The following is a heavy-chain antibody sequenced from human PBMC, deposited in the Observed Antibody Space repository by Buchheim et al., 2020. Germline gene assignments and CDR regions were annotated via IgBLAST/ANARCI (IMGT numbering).Heavy chain of an antibody. J-gene: IGHJ4*02. D-gene: IGHD6-19*01. CDR2: ISSDGSKT. CDR3: AKDSAVSDPSPDH. Sequence: QVQLVESGGGVVQRGKSLRLSCAASGFPDNSFGMHWVRQAPGKGLEWVAYISSDGSKTYYGDSMRGRFTISRDNSKNALYLHMNSLRADDTAVYSCAKDSAVSDPSPDHWGQGTL. CDR1: GFPDNSFG. V-gene: IGHV3-30*18.